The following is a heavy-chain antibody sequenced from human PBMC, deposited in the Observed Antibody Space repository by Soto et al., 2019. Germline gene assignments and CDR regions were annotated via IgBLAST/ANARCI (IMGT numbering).Heavy chain of an antibody. V-gene: IGHV4-59*08. CDR3: ARLGPGFWSGYYRGIRANFDY. CDR2: IYYSGST. Sequence: SETLALTCTVYGGSISREYWSWIRQPPGKGLEWIGYIYYSGSTNYNPSLKSRVTISVDTSKNQFSLKLSSVTAADTAVYYCARLGPGFWSGYYRGIRANFDYWGQGTLVSVSS. D-gene: IGHD3-3*01. J-gene: IGHJ4*02. CDR1: GGSISREY.